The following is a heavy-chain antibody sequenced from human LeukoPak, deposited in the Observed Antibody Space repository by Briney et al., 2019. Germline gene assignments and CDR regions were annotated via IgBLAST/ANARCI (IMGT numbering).Heavy chain of an antibody. V-gene: IGHV4-38-2*02. CDR1: GYSISSGYY. J-gene: IGHJ4*02. CDR3: ARGSRSSVSY. Sequence: SETLSLTCTVSGYSISSGYYWSWIRQPPGKGLEWIGEINHSGSTNYNPSLKSRVTISVDTSKNQFSLKLSSVAAADTAVYYCARGSRSSVSYWGQGTLVTVSS. D-gene: IGHD3-10*01. CDR2: INHSGST.